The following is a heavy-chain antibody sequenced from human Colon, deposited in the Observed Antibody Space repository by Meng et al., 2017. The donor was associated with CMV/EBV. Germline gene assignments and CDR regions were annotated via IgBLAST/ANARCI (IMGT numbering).Heavy chain of an antibody. CDR1: GDSITSNPYY. D-gene: IGHD5-12*01. Sequence: SETLSLTCTVSGDSITSNPYYWDWIRQSPGQGLEWIGSVYQSGSTFYNPSLTRRVTISVDTSKNQFSLKLTSVTAADTAVYFCARRTTDGYDTVRAFDIWGQGTMVTVSS. CDR3: ARRTTDGYDTVRAFDI. V-gene: IGHV4-39*07. J-gene: IGHJ3*02. CDR2: VYQSGST.